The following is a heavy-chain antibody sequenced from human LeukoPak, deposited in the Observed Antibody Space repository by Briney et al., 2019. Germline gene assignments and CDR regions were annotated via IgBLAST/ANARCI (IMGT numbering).Heavy chain of an antibody. CDR1: GYTLTELS. V-gene: IGHV1-24*01. D-gene: IGHD7-27*01. J-gene: IGHJ4*02. CDR2: FDPEDGET. Sequence: ASVTVSRMVSGYTLTELSMHWVRQAPGKGLEWMGGFDPEDGETIYAQKFQGRVTMTEDTSTDTAYMELCSLRSEDTAVYYCATDPWADYLDYGGQGTLVTVSS. CDR3: ATDPWADYLDY.